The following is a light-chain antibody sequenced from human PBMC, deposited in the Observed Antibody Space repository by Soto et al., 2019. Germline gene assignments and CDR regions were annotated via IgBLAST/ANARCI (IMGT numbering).Light chain of an antibody. CDR2: TNT. V-gene: IGLV1-44*01. J-gene: IGLJ1*01. Sequence: QSVLTQPPSASGTPGQSVTISCSGGSSNIGSNPVSWYQHVPGTAPKLLIHTNTQRPLGVPVRFSGSKSGTSASLAISGLQSEDEADYYCAALDYTFYVFGSGTKLTVL. CDR1: SSNIGSNP. CDR3: AALDYTFYV.